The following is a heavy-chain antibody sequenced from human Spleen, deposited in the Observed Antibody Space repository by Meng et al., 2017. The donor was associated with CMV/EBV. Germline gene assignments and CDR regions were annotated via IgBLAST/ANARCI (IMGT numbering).Heavy chain of an antibody. Sequence: CKSAGYPFTGYHMHWVRQAPGQRFEWMGWINPNSGATNYAQKFQGRVTMTRDTSISTAYMELSRLTSEDTAVYYCARAVVPDATFDPWGQGTLVTVSS. CDR2: INPNSGAT. J-gene: IGHJ5*02. CDR3: ARAVVPDATFDP. CDR1: GYPFTGYH. V-gene: IGHV1-2*02. D-gene: IGHD3-22*01.